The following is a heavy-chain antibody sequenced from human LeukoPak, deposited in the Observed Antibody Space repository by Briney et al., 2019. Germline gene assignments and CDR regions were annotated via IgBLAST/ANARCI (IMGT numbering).Heavy chain of an antibody. Sequence: ASVKVSCKASGYTFTGYYMHWVRQAPGQGLELRGWINPNSGGTNYAQKFQGRVTMTRDTSISTAYMELSRLRSDDTAVYYCARSRDFDSSGHFDYWGQGTLVTVSS. CDR2: INPNSGGT. CDR3: ARSRDFDSSGHFDY. V-gene: IGHV1-2*02. J-gene: IGHJ4*02. D-gene: IGHD3-22*01. CDR1: GYTFTGYY.